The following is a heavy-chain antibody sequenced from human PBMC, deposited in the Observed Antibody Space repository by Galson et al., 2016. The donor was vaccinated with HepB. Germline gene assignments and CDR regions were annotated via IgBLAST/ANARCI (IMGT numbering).Heavy chain of an antibody. CDR2: IWYDGSNK. V-gene: IGHV3-33*01. CDR1: GFTFSNYG. Sequence: SLRLSCAASGFTFSNYGLHWVRQAPGKGLEWVAIIWYDGSNKYYADSVKGRFSISRDNSKNTLYLQMNSLRAEDTAVYYCARDSSGWQHSGFDPWGQGTLVTVSS. J-gene: IGHJ5*02. CDR3: ARDSSGWQHSGFDP. D-gene: IGHD6-19*01.